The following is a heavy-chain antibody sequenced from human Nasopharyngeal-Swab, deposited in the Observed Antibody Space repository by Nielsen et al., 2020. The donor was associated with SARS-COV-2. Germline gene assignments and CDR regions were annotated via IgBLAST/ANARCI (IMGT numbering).Heavy chain of an antibody. CDR1: GGSISSDDHY. CDR3: ARHKDGYLVLEK. Sequence: SETLSLTCAVSGGSISSDDHYWGWVRQPPGKGLEWIGPLYYTGSTYYNASLKSRLSISVDTSKNHFSLRLSSVTAADTAVYYCARHKDGYLVLEKWGQGTLVTVSS. V-gene: IGHV4-39*01. D-gene: IGHD5-24*01. CDR2: LYYTGST. J-gene: IGHJ4*02.